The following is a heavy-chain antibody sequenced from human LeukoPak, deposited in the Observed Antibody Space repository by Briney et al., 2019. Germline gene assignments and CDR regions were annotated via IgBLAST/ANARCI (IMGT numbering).Heavy chain of an antibody. CDR2: ISHTFDI. V-gene: IGHV3-48*03. J-gene: IGHJ4*02. D-gene: IGHD3-22*01. CDR1: GFTFSSFE. Sequence: PGGSLRLSCAASGFTFSSFEVNWVRQAPGKGLEWIPHISHTFDIKYADSVKGRFTISRDNAKNSQYLQMTSLRAQDTGIYYCARSSGSYRPFDSWGQGTLVIVSS. CDR3: ARSSGSYRPFDS.